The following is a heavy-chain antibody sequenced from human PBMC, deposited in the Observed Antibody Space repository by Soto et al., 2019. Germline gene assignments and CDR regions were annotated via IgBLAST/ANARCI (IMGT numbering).Heavy chain of an antibody. CDR2: INAGNGNT. D-gene: IGHD2-15*01. Sequence: QVQLVQSGAEVKKPGASLKVSCKASGYTFTSYAMHWVRQAPGQRLEWMGWINAGNGNTKYSQKFQGRVTITRDTPASIAYMELSSLGSEDTAVYYCARAVVDYYFDYWGQGTLVTVSS. CDR3: ARAVVDYYFDY. J-gene: IGHJ4*02. V-gene: IGHV1-3*01. CDR1: GYTFTSYA.